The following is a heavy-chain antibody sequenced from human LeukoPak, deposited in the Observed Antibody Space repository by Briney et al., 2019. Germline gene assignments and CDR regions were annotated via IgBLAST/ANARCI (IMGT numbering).Heavy chain of an antibody. Sequence: SETLSLTCTVSGGSISSSRYYWGWIRQPPGKDLEWIGSIYYSGSTCYNPTLRSRVTISVDTSKNQFSLKLSSVTAADTAVYYCAREGFGTNGVYYYYYYMDVWGKGTTVTVSS. J-gene: IGHJ6*03. CDR1: GGSISSSRYY. CDR2: IYYSGST. V-gene: IGHV4-39*07. CDR3: AREGFGTNGVYYYYYYMDV. D-gene: IGHD2-8*01.